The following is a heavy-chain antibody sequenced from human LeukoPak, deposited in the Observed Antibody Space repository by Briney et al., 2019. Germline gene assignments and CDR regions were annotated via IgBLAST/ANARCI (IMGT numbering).Heavy chain of an antibody. D-gene: IGHD2-2*02. V-gene: IGHV3-23*01. CDR2: ISGSGSDT. Sequence: GGSLRLSCAASGFTFSSYGMSWVRQAPGKGLEWVSSISGSGSDTYYADSVKGRFTISRDNSKNTLYLQMNSLRAEDTAVYYCAKAPFEYPPYCFDYWGQGALVTVSS. CDR1: GFTFSSYG. CDR3: AKAPFEYPPYCFDY. J-gene: IGHJ4*02.